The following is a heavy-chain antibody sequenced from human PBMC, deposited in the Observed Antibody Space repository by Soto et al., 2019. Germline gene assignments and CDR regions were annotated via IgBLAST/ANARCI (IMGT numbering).Heavy chain of an antibody. CDR1: GFSFRNYA. D-gene: IGHD3-10*01. V-gene: IGHV3-23*01. CDR2: LTGSSSNI. CDR3: ANGRATYGLLTPDY. Sequence: GGSLRLSCAASGFSFRNYAMSWVRQAPGKGLECTSTLTGSSSNIYYADSVKGRFAISRDNSRNTLYLQMNSLTAEDTAVYYCANGRATYGLLTPDYWGQGTLVTVSS. J-gene: IGHJ4*02.